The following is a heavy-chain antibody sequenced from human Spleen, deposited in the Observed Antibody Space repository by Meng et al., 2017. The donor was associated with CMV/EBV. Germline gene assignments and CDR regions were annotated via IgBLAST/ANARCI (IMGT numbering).Heavy chain of an antibody. Sequence: GVSLKISCAASGFTFSIYVMHWVRQAPGKGLEWVAVISYDGSNKYYVDSVKGRFTISRDNSKNTLYLQMGSLRAEDMAVYYCARGNNWNGYYYGMDVWGQGTTVTVSS. CDR1: GFTFSIYV. D-gene: IGHD1-1*01. CDR3: ARGNNWNGYYYGMDV. CDR2: ISYDGSNK. V-gene: IGHV3-30*14. J-gene: IGHJ6*02.